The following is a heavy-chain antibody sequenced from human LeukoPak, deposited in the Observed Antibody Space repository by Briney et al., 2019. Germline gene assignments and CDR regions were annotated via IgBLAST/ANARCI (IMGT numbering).Heavy chain of an antibody. CDR1: GYTFTSYY. J-gene: IGHJ4*02. Sequence: ASVKVSCKASGYTFTSYYMHWVRQAPGQGLEWMGIINPSGGSTSYAQKFQGRVTMTRDTSTSTVYMELSSLRSEDTAVYYCAKVIIWFGDHGSSGFDYWGQGTLVTVSS. D-gene: IGHD3-10*01. V-gene: IGHV1-46*01. CDR3: AKVIIWFGDHGSSGFDY. CDR2: INPSGGST.